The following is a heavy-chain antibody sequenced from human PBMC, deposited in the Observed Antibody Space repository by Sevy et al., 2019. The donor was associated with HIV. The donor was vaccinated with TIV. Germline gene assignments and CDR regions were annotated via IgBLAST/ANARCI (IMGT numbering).Heavy chain of an antibody. CDR1: GFTFSSYD. Sequence: GGSLRLSCAASGFTFSSYDMHWVRQATGKGLEWVSAIGTAGDPYYPGSVKGRFTISRENAKNSLYLQMNSLRAWDTAVYYCARGSLWFGELQDAFDIWGQGTMVTVSS. CDR2: IGTAGDP. J-gene: IGHJ3*02. CDR3: ARGSLWFGELQDAFDI. V-gene: IGHV3-13*05. D-gene: IGHD3-10*01.